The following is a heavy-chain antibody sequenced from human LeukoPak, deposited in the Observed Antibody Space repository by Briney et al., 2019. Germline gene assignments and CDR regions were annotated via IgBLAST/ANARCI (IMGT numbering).Heavy chain of an antibody. Sequence: SETLSLTCTVSSGSISSYYWSWIRQPAGKVLEWIGRIYTSGSTNYNPSLKSRVTMSVDTSKNQFPLKLRSVTAADTAEYYCAREVVAAAGTSYYYYYMDVWGKGNRVTVSS. D-gene: IGHD6-13*01. CDR1: SGSISSYY. CDR3: AREVVAAAGTSYYYYYMDV. V-gene: IGHV4-4*07. CDR2: IYTSGST. J-gene: IGHJ6*03.